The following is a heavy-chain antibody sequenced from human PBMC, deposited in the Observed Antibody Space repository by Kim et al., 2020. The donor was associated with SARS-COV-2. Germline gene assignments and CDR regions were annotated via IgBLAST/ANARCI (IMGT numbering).Heavy chain of an antibody. CDR2: INHSGGT. J-gene: IGHJ6*02. CDR3: ARGRAGVVPSPTLAPGPYYEYYAMDV. D-gene: IGHD3-3*01. V-gene: IGHV4-34*01. Sequence: SETLSLTCAVFGGSLSGYHWTWIRQSPGKGLEWIGEINHSGGTNCIPSFKSRVTMSVDTSKNQFSLKLRSVPAADTALYYCARGRAGVVPSPTLAPGPYYEYYAMDVGGQGTPVTVSS. CDR1: GGSLSGYH.